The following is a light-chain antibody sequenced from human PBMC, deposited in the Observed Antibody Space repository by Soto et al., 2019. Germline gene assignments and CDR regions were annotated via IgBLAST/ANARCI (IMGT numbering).Light chain of an antibody. CDR1: QTISSW. Sequence: DIQMTQSPSTLSGSVGDRVTITCRASQTISSWLAWYQQKPGKAPTLLIYDASSLKSGVPSRFSGSGSGTDFTLTISSLQPDDFATYYCQQYHTYSSITFGQGTRLEIK. J-gene: IGKJ5*01. CDR3: QQYHTYSSIT. CDR2: DAS. V-gene: IGKV1-5*01.